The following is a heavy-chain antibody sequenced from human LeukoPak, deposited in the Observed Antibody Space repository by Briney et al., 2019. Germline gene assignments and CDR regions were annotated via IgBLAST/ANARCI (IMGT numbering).Heavy chain of an antibody. CDR1: GGSIRSYY. CDR2: IYHSGST. V-gene: IGHV4-59*08. Sequence: PSETLSLTCTVSGGSIRSYYWSWIRQPPGKGLEWIGYIYHSGSTDYNPSPKSRVTISVDTSKNQFSLKLSSVTAADTAVYYCARGPLNWFDPWGQGTLVTVSS. J-gene: IGHJ5*02. CDR3: ARGPLNWFDP.